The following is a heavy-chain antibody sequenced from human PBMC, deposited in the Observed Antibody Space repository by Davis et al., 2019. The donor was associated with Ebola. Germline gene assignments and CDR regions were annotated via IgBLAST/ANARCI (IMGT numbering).Heavy chain of an antibody. D-gene: IGHD3-16*01. J-gene: IGHJ4*02. Sequence: ASVKVSCKASGYTFSSWGITWVRQAPGQGLEWMGWISTYNGNTKYVEKFQGRVTITRDTSASTAYMELSSLRSEDTSVYYCARDRGGDYSFDYWGQGTLVTVSS. V-gene: IGHV1-18*01. CDR2: ISTYNGNT. CDR3: ARDRGGDYSFDY. CDR1: GYTFSSWG.